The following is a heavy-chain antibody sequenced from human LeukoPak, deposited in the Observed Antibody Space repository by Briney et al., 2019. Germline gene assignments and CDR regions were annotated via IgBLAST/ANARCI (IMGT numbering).Heavy chain of an antibody. V-gene: IGHV3-49*04. CDR2: IRSKAYGGTT. CDR3: TTDPLYNWNQGL. D-gene: IGHD1-20*01. Sequence: GGSLRLSCTASGFTFGDYAMSWVRQAPGKGLEWVGFIRSKAYGGTTDYAAPVKGRFTISRDDSKNTLYLQMNSLKTEDTAVYYCTTDPLYNWNQGLWGQGTLVTVSS. CDR1: GFTFGDYA. J-gene: IGHJ4*02.